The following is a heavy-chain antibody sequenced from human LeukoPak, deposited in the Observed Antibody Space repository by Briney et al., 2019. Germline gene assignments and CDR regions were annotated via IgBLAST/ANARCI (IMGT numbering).Heavy chain of an antibody. Sequence: SETLSLTCTVSGXSISTYYWSWIRQPPGKGLEWIGYIYYSGSTNYNPSLKSRVTISVDTSKNQFSLKLSSVTAADTAVYYCAASYYYYSSGPRPYYFDFWGQGTLVTVYS. CDR3: AASYYYYSSGPRPYYFDF. D-gene: IGHD3-22*01. J-gene: IGHJ4*02. V-gene: IGHV4-59*08. CDR2: IYYSGST. CDR1: GXSISTYY.